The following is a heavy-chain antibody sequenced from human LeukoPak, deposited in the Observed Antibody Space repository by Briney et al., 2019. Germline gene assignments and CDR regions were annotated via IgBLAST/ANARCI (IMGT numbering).Heavy chain of an antibody. CDR1: GFTFTIYA. Sequence: GGSLRLSCAASGFTFTIYAIHWVRQAPGKGLEWVAVTDGSNTFYADSVKGRFSLSNDNSKNTLYLQMNSLRAEDTAVYYCAKDLIAGPPDYFDYWGQGTLVTVSS. J-gene: IGHJ4*02. V-gene: IGHV3-30-3*01. CDR3: AKDLIAGPPDYFDY. CDR2: TDGSNT. D-gene: IGHD1-14*01.